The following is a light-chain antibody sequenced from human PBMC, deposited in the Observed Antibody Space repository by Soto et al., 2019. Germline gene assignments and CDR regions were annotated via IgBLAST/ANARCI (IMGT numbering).Light chain of an antibody. Sequence: IQLTQSPTSLSASVGDRVTIPCRASPGIDSYLAWYQRKPGEAPKLLIYSASTLQSGVPSRFSGRGSGTDFTLSISSLQPEDFATYYCQQLYTYPYTFGQGTKVEIK. V-gene: IGKV1-9*01. CDR3: QQLYTYPYT. CDR2: SAS. CDR1: PGIDSY. J-gene: IGKJ2*01.